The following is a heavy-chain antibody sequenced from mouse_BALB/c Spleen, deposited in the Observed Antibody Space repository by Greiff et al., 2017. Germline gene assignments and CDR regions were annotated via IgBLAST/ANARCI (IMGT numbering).Heavy chain of an antibody. Sequence: VQLQESGAELARPGASVKMSCKASGYTFTSYTMHWVKQRPGQGLEWIGYINPSSGYTNYNQKFKDKATLTADKSSSTAYMQLSSLTSEDSAVYYCARSGYGAYYAMDYWGQGTSVTVSS. J-gene: IGHJ4*01. D-gene: IGHD1-1*02. CDR1: GYTFTSYT. V-gene: IGHV1-4*01. CDR3: ARSGYGAYYAMDY. CDR2: INPSSGYT.